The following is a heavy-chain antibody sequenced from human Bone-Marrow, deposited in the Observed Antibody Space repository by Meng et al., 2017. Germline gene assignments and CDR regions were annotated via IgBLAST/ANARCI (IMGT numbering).Heavy chain of an antibody. CDR3: ARDPLNYGGNSETFDY. V-gene: IGHV3-33*01. Sequence: LSLTCAASGFTFSSYGMHWVRQAPGKGLEWVAVIWYDGSNKYYADSVKGRFTISRDNSKNTLYLQMNSLRAEDTAVYYCARDPLNYGGNSETFDYWGQGTLVTVSS. CDR1: GFTFSSYG. CDR2: IWYDGSNK. D-gene: IGHD4-23*01. J-gene: IGHJ4*02.